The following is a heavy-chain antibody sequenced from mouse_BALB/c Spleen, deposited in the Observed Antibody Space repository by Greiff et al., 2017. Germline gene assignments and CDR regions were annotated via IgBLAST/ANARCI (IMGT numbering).Heavy chain of an antibody. CDR3: ATLPY. CDR2: IDPENGNT. V-gene: IGHV14-1*02. Sequence: VQLQQSGAELVRPGALVKLSCQASGFNIKDYYMHWVKQRPEQGLEWIGWIDPENGNTIYDPKFQGKASITADTSSNTAYLQLSSLTSEDTAVYYCATLPYWGQGTTLTVSA. J-gene: IGHJ2*01. CDR1: GFNIKDYY.